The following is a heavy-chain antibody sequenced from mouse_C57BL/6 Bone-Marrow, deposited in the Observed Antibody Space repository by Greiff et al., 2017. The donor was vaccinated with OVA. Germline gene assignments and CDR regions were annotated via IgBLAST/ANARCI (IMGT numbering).Heavy chain of an antibody. J-gene: IGHJ1*03. CDR3: ARSSYYSGSSYWYFDV. Sequence: QVQLQQSGAELARPGASVKLSCKASGYTFTSYGISWVKQRTGQGLEWIGEIYPRSGNTYYNEKFKGKATLTADKSSSTAYMELRSLTSEDSAVYFCARSSYYSGSSYWYFDVWGTGTTVTVSS. V-gene: IGHV1-81*01. CDR2: IYPRSGNT. CDR1: GYTFTSYG. D-gene: IGHD1-1*01.